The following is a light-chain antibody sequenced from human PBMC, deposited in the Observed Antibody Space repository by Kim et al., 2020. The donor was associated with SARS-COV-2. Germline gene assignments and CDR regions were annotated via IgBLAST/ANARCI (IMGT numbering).Light chain of an antibody. Sequence: SSELTQDPAVSVALGQTVRITCQGDNLTKYSASWYQQKPGQAPKLVIYVKNNRPSGIPDRFSGSGSGNTASLTITGAQAEDEADYYCNSRDSSGNQWVFGGGTKLTVL. V-gene: IGLV3-19*01. CDR3: NSRDSSGNQWV. CDR2: VKN. CDR1: NLTKYS. J-gene: IGLJ3*02.